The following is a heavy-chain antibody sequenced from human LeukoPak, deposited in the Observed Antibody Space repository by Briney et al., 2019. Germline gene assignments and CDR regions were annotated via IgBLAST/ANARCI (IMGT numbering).Heavy chain of an antibody. J-gene: IGHJ4*02. Sequence: GGSLRLSCAASGFTFSSYAMSWVRQAPGKGLEWVSAISGSGGSTYYADSVKGRFTISRDNSKNTLYLQTNSLRAEDTAVYYCAKDRGYGDYLIDYWGQGTLVTVSS. CDR2: ISGSGGST. CDR3: AKDRGYGDYLIDY. CDR1: GFTFSSYA. V-gene: IGHV3-23*01. D-gene: IGHD4-17*01.